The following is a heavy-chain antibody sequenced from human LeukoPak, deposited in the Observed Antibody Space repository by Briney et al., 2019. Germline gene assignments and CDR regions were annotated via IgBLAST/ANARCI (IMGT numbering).Heavy chain of an antibody. D-gene: IGHD4-17*01. Sequence: SQTPSLTCTVSGGSISSGDYYWSWIRQPPGKGLEWIGYIYYSGSTYYNPSLKSRVTISVDTSKNQFSLKLSSVTAADTAVYYCARGPYGDYSLFDYWGQGTLVTVSS. CDR3: ARGPYGDYSLFDY. J-gene: IGHJ4*02. CDR1: GGSISSGDYY. V-gene: IGHV4-30-4*01. CDR2: IYYSGST.